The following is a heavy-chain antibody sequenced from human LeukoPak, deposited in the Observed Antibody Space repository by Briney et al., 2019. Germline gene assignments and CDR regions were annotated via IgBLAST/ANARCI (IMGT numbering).Heavy chain of an antibody. Sequence: GGSLRLSCAASGFTFSSYGMHWVRQAPGKGLEWVAAIWYDGSNKYYADSVKGRFTISRDNSKNTLYLQMNSLRAEDTAVYYCARDDCTNGVCYESGLADYWGQGTLVTVSS. CDR2: IWYDGSNK. CDR3: ARDDCTNGVCYESGLADY. D-gene: IGHD2-8*01. CDR1: GFTFSSYG. J-gene: IGHJ4*02. V-gene: IGHV3-33*01.